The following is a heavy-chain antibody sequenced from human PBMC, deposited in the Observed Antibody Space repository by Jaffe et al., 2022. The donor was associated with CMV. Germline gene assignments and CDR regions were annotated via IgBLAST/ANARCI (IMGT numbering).Heavy chain of an antibody. CDR1: GFTFSSYA. Sequence: EVQLLESGGGLVQPGGSLRLSCAASGFTFSSYAMSWVRQAPGKGLEWVSAISGSGGSTYYADSVKGRFTISRDNSKNTLYLQMNSLRAEDTAVYYCAISYSGSHYYFDYWGQGTLVTVSS. CDR2: ISGSGGST. D-gene: IGHD1-26*01. J-gene: IGHJ4*02. CDR3: AISYSGSHYYFDY. V-gene: IGHV3-23*01.